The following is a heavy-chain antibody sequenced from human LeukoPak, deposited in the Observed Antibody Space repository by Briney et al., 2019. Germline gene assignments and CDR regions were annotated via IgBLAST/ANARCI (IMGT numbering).Heavy chain of an antibody. CDR1: GYIFTGYY. V-gene: IGHV1-2*02. D-gene: IGHD6-13*01. Sequence: ASVKVSCKASGYIFTGYYMHWVRQAPGQGLEWMGWIDPNNGGTKSAQKFQGRVTMTRDTSISTAYMELSSLRSDDTAIYYCARGAEQQRLAHFDYWGQGTLVTVSS. J-gene: IGHJ4*02. CDR3: ARGAEQQRLAHFDY. CDR2: IDPNNGGT.